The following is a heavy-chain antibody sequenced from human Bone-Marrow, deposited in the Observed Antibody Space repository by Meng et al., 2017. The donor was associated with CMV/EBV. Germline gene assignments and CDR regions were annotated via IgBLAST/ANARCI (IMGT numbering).Heavy chain of an antibody. Sequence: GGSLRLSCAASGFTFSSYAMHWVRQAPGKGLEWVAVISYDGSNKYYADSVKGRFTISRDNSKNTKYLQMNSLRAEDTAVYYCARAGYYDILTGYYREGAFDIWGQGTMVTFSS. J-gene: IGHJ3*02. CDR1: GFTFSSYA. CDR2: ISYDGSNK. CDR3: ARAGYYDILTGYYREGAFDI. D-gene: IGHD3-9*01. V-gene: IGHV3-30-3*01.